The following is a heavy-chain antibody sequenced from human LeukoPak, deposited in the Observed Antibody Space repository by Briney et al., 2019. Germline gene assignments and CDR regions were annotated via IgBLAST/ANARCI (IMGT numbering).Heavy chain of an antibody. D-gene: IGHD2-21*01. V-gene: IGHV3-53*01. Sequence: GGSLRLSCAASGFTVRNNYMSWVRRAAGKGLEWVALIYSVGSTYYAGSVKGRFTISRDNSKNTLHLQMNSLRAEDTAVYYCVRNSGELGAWGQGTLVTVSS. CDR1: GFTVRNNY. CDR2: IYSVGST. CDR3: VRNSGELGA. J-gene: IGHJ5*02.